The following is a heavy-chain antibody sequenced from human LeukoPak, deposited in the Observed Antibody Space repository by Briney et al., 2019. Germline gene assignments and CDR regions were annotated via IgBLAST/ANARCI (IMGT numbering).Heavy chain of an antibody. Sequence: PETLTLTCILSDDSITSNSYYWNWIRHPPGKGLEWVASLHYSGTPYYNPSLSRRISIFADTSKRQLSLKMTSVTASDTGVYYCTRGDDSYKRVNFWGQGALVTVSS. CDR2: LHYSGTP. CDR3: TRGDDSYKRVNF. V-gene: IGHV4-39*01. D-gene: IGHD2-21*02. CDR1: DDSITSNSYY. J-gene: IGHJ4*02.